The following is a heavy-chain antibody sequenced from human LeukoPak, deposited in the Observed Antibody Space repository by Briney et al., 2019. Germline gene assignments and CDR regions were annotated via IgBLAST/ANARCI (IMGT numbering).Heavy chain of an antibody. J-gene: IGHJ6*03. D-gene: IGHD6-13*01. CDR3: ARGKPQGYSSSWYYYYYYYMDV. V-gene: IGHV3-74*01. Sequence: GGSLRLSCAASRFTFNSYWMHWVRQAPGKGRVWVSRINSDGSSIDYADSVKGRFTISRDNAKNSLYLQMNSLRAEDTALYYCARGKPQGYSSSWYYYYYYYMDVWGKGTTVTVSS. CDR2: INSDGSSI. CDR1: RFTFNSYW.